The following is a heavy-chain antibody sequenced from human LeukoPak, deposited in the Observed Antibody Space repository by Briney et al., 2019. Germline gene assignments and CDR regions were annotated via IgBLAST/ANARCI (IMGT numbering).Heavy chain of an antibody. D-gene: IGHD1/OR15-1a*01. CDR2: MNPNSGKT. CDR3: VRERTVKAFDI. J-gene: IGHJ3*02. V-gene: IGHV1-8*01. Sequence: GASVKVSCKASGYTFVTYDINWVRQVAGQGLEWMGWMNPNSGKTGYAQKFQGRVTMTRDTSKNTAYVELSSLRSEDTAVYYCVRERTVKAFDIWGQGTTVTVSS. CDR1: GYTFVTYD.